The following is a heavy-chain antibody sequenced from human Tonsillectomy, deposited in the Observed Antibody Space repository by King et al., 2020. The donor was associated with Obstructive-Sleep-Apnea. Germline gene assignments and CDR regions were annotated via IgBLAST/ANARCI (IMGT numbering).Heavy chain of an antibody. CDR1: GYSISSGYY. D-gene: IGHD3-22*01. CDR3: TRDYYYDSSGYYVDY. V-gene: IGHV4-38-2*02. CDR2: IYHSGST. J-gene: IGHJ4*02. Sequence: VQLQESGPGLVKPSETLSLTCTVSGYSISSGYYWGWIRQPPGKGMWWIGSIYHSGSTYYNPSLKSRVTIPVDTPRNQFSLHPSSVTAADTAVYYCTRDYYYDSSGYYVDYWGQGTLVTVPS.